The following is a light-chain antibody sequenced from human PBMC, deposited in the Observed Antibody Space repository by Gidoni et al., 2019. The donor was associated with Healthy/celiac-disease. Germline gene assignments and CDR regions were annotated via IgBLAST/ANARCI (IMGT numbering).Light chain of an antibody. CDR1: QSISSY. J-gene: IGKJ1*01. Sequence: DIQMTQSPSSLSASVGDRVTITCRASQSISSYLNWYQQKPGKAPKLLIYAASSLQSGVPSRFSGSGSGTDFTLTISRLQPEGFATYYCQQSYSTPWTFGQGTKVEIK. CDR2: AAS. V-gene: IGKV1-39*01. CDR3: QQSYSTPWT.